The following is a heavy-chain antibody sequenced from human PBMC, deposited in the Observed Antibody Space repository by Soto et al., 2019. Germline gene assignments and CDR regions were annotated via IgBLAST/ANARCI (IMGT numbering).Heavy chain of an antibody. J-gene: IGHJ4*02. Sequence: QVQLVQSGAEVRKPGASVHVSCKTSGYTFTAYYIHWVRQAPGQGLEWMGWIDPASGGTNIAQKFQGWFTMTTDTSITTAYLQLSRLTSDDTAVYYCAKSRGSYTVDYWGQGTLVTVSS. CDR2: IDPASGGT. CDR1: GYTFTAYY. CDR3: AKSRGSYTVDY. D-gene: IGHD1-26*01. V-gene: IGHV1-2*04.